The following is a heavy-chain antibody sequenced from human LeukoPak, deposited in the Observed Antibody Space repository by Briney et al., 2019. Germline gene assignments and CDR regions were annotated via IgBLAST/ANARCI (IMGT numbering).Heavy chain of an antibody. V-gene: IGHV1-2*06. Sequence: ASVKVSCKASGYTFTGYYMHWVRQAPGQGLEWMGRINPNSGGTNYAQKFQGRVTMPRDTSISTAYMELSRLRSDDTAVYYCARDGDFGVVPYPWGQGTLVTVSS. CDR3: ARDGDFGVVPYP. CDR1: GYTFTGYY. D-gene: IGHD3-3*01. J-gene: IGHJ5*02. CDR2: INPNSGGT.